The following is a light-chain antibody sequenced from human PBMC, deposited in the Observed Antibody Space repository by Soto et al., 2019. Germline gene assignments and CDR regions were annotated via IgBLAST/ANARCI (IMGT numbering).Light chain of an antibody. CDR1: QSISSW. Sequence: DIQMTQSPSTLSASVGDRVTITCRASQSISSWLAWYQQKPGTAPKLLIYKASTLQSGVPSRFSGSGSGTEFTLTISCLQPDDSATYYCQQYNDNWTFGQGTKV. J-gene: IGKJ1*01. CDR2: KAS. V-gene: IGKV1-5*03. CDR3: QQYNDNWT.